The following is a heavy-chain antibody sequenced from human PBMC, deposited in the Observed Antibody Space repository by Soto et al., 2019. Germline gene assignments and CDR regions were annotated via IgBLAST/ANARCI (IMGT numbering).Heavy chain of an antibody. J-gene: IGHJ5*02. Sequence: GGSLRLSCAASGFTFSSYAMSWVRQAPGKGLEWISAISGSGGGTYYADSVKGRFTISRDHSKNTLYLQMNSLRAEDTAVYYCAALYSVLLWFGEPQGFFDPWGQGSLVIGSS. CDR2: ISGSGGGT. CDR3: AALYSVLLWFGEPQGFFDP. V-gene: IGHV3-23*01. CDR1: GFTFSSYA. D-gene: IGHD3-10*01.